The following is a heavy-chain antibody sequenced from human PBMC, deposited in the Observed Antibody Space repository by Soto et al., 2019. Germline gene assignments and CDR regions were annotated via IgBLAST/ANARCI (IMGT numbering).Heavy chain of an antibody. J-gene: IGHJ4*02. CDR2: IKRRSEGGTT. CDR1: GLSVSDAW. D-gene: IGHD1-26*01. CDR3: TTDPTLVRPRGAF. V-gene: IGHV3-15*01. Sequence: GGSLRLSCAASGLSVSDAWMTWVRQAPGKGLEWVGHIKRRSEGGTTEYAAPVKGRFIISREDSRNTLYLQMDSLKSDDSGVYYCTTDPTLVRPRGAFWGQGTLVTVS.